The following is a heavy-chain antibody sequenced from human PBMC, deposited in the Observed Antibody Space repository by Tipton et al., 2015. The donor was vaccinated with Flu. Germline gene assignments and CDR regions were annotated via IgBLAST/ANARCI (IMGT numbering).Heavy chain of an antibody. CDR2: IYTSGRT. Sequence: TLSLTCTVSGASVRNYYWSWIRQPAGKGLEWIGRIYTSGRTDYNPSLKSRITISVDTSNNLFSLNLRSVSAADTAVYYCARAGGSNSWYVYWGQGTLVTVSS. D-gene: IGHD6-13*01. CDR1: GASVRNYY. V-gene: IGHV4-4*07. CDR3: ARAGGSNSWYVY. J-gene: IGHJ4*02.